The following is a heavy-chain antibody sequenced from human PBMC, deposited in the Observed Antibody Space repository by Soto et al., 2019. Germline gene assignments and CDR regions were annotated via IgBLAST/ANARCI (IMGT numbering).Heavy chain of an antibody. V-gene: IGHV4-4*07. CDR1: GGSTTSDY. D-gene: IGHD6-13*01. Sequence: PSETLSLTCTVSGGSTTSDYWNWARQPPGKGLEWIGLIFANGHTDYNPSLKSRVTMSVDASKNQFSLRLTSMTAADTAVYYCVASLAASGLNWLDPWGRGTLVTVSS. CDR3: VASLAASGLNWLDP. CDR2: IFANGHT. J-gene: IGHJ5*02.